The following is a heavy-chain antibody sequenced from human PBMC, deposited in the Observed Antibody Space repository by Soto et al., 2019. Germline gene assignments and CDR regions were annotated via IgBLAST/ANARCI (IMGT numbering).Heavy chain of an antibody. J-gene: IGHJ5*02. CDR1: GGSISSGGYY. CDR3: ARGGISLIRGVIFNWFDP. CDR2: IYYSGST. Sequence: QVQLQESGPGLVKPSRTLSLTCTVSGGSISSGGYYWTWIRQHPGKGLERIASIYYSGSTYYNSSLMRRFTISIYTSKNQFSLKLNSVTAADTAVYYCARGGISLIRGVIFNWFDPWGQGTLVTVSS. V-gene: IGHV4-31*03. D-gene: IGHD3-10*01.